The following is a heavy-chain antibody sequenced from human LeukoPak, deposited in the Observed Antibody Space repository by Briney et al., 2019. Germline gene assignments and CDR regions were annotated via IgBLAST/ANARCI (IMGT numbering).Heavy chain of an antibody. V-gene: IGHV3-7*01. CDR1: GFTFTSYW. CDR2: VRQDGGAT. D-gene: IGHD5-18*01. J-gene: IGHJ4*02. CDR3: ATSKDTAGGPY. Sequence: GGSLRLSCAASGFTFTSYWMTWVRQAPGKGLEWVANVRQDGGATYYGDFVKGRFTISRDNSKNSLFLQMNSLRADDTAIYYCATSKDTAGGPYWGQGTLVTVSS.